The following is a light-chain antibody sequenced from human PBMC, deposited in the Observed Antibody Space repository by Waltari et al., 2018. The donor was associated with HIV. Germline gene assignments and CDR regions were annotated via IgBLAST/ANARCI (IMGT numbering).Light chain of an antibody. CDR3: QSADSSGTVV. V-gene: IGLV3-25*03. CDR2: KDS. CDR1: ALPQHY. Sequence: YELTQAPSVSVSPGQTARITCSGDALPQHYAYWYQQKPGQAPMLVIYKDSERPSGIPERFSGSSSGTTVTLTISGVQAEDEADYYCQSADSSGTVVFGGGTKLTVL. J-gene: IGLJ2*01.